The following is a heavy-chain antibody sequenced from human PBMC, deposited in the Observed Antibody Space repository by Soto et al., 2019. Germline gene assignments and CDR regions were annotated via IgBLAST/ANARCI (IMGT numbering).Heavy chain of an antibody. Sequence: ASVKVSCKASGYTFTGYYMHWVRQAPGQGLEWMGWINPNSGGTNYAQKFQGRVTMTWDTSISTAYMELSRLRSDDTAVYYCARGVTYYYDSSGYGGSNWFDPWGQGTLVTVSS. J-gene: IGHJ5*02. D-gene: IGHD3-22*01. CDR3: ARGVTYYYDSSGYGGSNWFDP. V-gene: IGHV1-2*02. CDR1: GYTFTGYY. CDR2: INPNSGGT.